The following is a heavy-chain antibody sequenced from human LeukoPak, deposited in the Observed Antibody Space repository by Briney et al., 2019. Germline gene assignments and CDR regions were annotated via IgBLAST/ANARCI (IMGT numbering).Heavy chain of an antibody. J-gene: IGHJ3*02. CDR2: IYTSGST. Sequence: SETLSLTCTVSGGSISSYYWSWIRQPAGKGLEWIGRIYTSGSTNYNPSFKSRVTMSVDTSKNQFSLKLSSVTAAVTAVYYCARVARYYDILTGYYLGAFDIWGQGTMVTVSS. CDR3: ARVARYYDILTGYYLGAFDI. D-gene: IGHD3-9*01. V-gene: IGHV4-4*07. CDR1: GGSISSYY.